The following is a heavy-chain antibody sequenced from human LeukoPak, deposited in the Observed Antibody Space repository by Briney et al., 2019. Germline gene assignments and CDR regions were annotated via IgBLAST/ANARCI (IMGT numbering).Heavy chain of an antibody. CDR3: TRGYPIFDY. J-gene: IGHJ4*02. V-gene: IGHV3-33*01. Sequence: GSLRLSCAASGFTFSTYGMHWVRQAPGKGLEWVALVWSDGNGKFYADSVKGRFTISRDNSKNTLYLQMNSLRVEDTAVYYCTRGYPIFDYWGQGTLVTVSS. CDR2: VWSDGNGK. CDR1: GFTFSTYG. D-gene: IGHD3-16*02.